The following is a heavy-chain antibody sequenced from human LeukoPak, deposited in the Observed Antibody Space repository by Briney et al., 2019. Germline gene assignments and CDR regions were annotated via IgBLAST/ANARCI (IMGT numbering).Heavy chain of an antibody. V-gene: IGHV4-61*02. Sequence: SQTLSLTCTVSGGSISSGSYYWSWIRQPTGKGLEYIGRIYTSGSTNYNPSLKSRVTIAVDTSKNQFSLKLNSVTAADTAMYYCARESYYDSSGYSHDAFDIWGQGTMVTVSS. D-gene: IGHD3-22*01. CDR2: IYTSGST. CDR3: ARESYYDSSGYSHDAFDI. CDR1: GGSISSGSYY. J-gene: IGHJ3*02.